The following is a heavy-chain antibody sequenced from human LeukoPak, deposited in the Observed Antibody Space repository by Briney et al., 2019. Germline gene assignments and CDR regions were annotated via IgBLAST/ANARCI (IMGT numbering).Heavy chain of an antibody. Sequence: PGGSLRLSCAASGFTFDDYAMHWVRQAPGKGLEWVSGISWNSGSIGYADSVKGRFTISRDNAKNSLHLQMNSLRAEDTALYYYAKGRGSEYVFFDYWGQGTLVTVSS. V-gene: IGHV3-9*01. D-gene: IGHD3-10*01. J-gene: IGHJ4*02. CDR2: ISWNSGSI. CDR3: AKGRGSEYVFFDY. CDR1: GFTFDDYA.